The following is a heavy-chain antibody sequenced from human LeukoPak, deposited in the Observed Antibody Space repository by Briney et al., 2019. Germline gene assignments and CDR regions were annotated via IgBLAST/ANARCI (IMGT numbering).Heavy chain of an antibody. CDR3: ASGPYPAAGTDHQFDY. Sequence: PSETLSLTCTVSGASISSYYWSWIRQPPGKGLEGIGYIYYRGSTNYNPALKSRVTISVDTSKNQFSLRLSCVTAADTAVYYCASGPYPAAGTDHQFDYWGQGTLVTVSS. CDR1: GASISSYY. D-gene: IGHD6-13*01. CDR2: IYYRGST. J-gene: IGHJ4*02. V-gene: IGHV4-59*01.